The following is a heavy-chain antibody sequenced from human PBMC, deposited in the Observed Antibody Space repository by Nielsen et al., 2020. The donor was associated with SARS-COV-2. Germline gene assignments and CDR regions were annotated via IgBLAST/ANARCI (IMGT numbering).Heavy chain of an antibody. V-gene: IGHV3-11*06. Sequence: GESLKISCAASGFTFSDYYMSWIRQAPGKGLEWVSYISSSSSYIYYADSVKGRFTISRDNAKNSLYLQMNSLRAEDTAVYYCARSAGWIDYWGQGTLVTVSS. CDR1: GFTFSDYY. CDR3: ARSAGWIDY. D-gene: IGHD2-15*01. J-gene: IGHJ4*02. CDR2: ISSSSSYI.